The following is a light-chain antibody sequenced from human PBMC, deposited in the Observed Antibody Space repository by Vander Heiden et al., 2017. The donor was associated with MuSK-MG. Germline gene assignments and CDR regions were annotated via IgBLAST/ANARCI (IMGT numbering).Light chain of an antibody. V-gene: IGKV3-15*01. Sequence: EMVMPPSPATLSVSPGERATLSCRASQSVSSNLAWYQQKPGQTPRLLIYGASTRATGIPARFSGSGSGTEFTLTISSLQSEDIAVYYCQQDNNWPLTFGGGTKVEIK. CDR3: QQDNNWPLT. CDR1: QSVSSN. J-gene: IGKJ4*01. CDR2: GAS.